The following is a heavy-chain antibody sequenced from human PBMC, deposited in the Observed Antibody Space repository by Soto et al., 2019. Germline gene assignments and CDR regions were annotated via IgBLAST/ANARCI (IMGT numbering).Heavy chain of an antibody. Sequence: EVQLVESGGGLVQPGGSLRLSCAASGFTFSSYWMHWVRQAPGKGLVWVSRINSDGSSTSYADSVKGRFTISRDNAKNXXYXQXXSLRAEDTAVYYCARGCPIQTSSSWYDYYYYGMDVWGQGTTVTVSS. J-gene: IGHJ6*02. CDR2: INSDGSST. D-gene: IGHD6-13*01. CDR3: ARGCPIQTSSSWYDYYYYGMDV. CDR1: GFTFSSYW. V-gene: IGHV3-74*01.